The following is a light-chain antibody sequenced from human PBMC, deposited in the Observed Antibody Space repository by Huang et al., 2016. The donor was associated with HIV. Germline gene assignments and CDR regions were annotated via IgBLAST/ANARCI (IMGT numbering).Light chain of an antibody. CDR3: QQYGNWPRGT. CDR1: QSVTHS. CDR2: DAS. V-gene: IGKV3-15*01. J-gene: IGKJ1*01. Sequence: EIVMTQSPDTLSVSPGERVSLSCRASQSVTHSLAWYQQKPGQPPRLLFYDASTRAPGSSARFRGSWSGTDFTLTISSLQYEDVAIYYCQQYGNWPRGTFGQGTRVQIK.